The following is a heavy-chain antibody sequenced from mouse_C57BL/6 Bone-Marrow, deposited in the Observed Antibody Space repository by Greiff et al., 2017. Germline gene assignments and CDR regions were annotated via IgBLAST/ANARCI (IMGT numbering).Heavy chain of an antibody. CDR2: ISSGGSYT. D-gene: IGHD2-4*01. CDR1: GFTFSSYG. J-gene: IGHJ2*01. V-gene: IGHV5-6*01. Sequence: EVKLVESGGDLVKPGGSLKLSCAASGFTFSSYGMSWVRQTPDKRLEWVATISSGGSYTYYPDSVKGRFTISRDNAKNTLYLQMSSLKSEDTAMDYCARHGGLRPLDYWGQGTTLTVSS. CDR3: ARHGGLRPLDY.